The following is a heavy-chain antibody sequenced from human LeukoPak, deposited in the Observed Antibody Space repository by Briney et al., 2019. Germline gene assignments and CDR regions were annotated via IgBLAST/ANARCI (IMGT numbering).Heavy chain of an antibody. CDR3: ARDVGANTNDY. CDR2: IKVDGSAE. D-gene: IGHD1-26*01. J-gene: IGHJ4*02. CDR1: GFTFSTSW. V-gene: IGHV3-7*01. Sequence: GGSLRLSCAASGFTFSTSWMSWVRQAPEKGLEWVGCIKVDGSAEYYVDSVKGRFTISRDNAKNSLYLQMHSLRVDDTAVYYCARDVGANTNDYWGQGTLVTVSS.